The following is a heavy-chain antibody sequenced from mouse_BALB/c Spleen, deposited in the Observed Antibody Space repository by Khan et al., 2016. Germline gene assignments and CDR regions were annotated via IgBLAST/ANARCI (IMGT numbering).Heavy chain of an antibody. Sequence: EVQLQESGPGLVKPSQSLSLTCTVTGYSITSDYAWNWIRQFPGNKLEWMGYISYSDSTSYNPSLKRRISFTRDTSKNQFFLQLNSVTTEDTATDYCARGGYDEYFDVWGAGTTVTVSS. J-gene: IGHJ1*01. V-gene: IGHV3-2*02. CDR3: ARGGYDEYFDV. CDR1: GYSITSDYA. D-gene: IGHD2-2*01. CDR2: ISYSDST.